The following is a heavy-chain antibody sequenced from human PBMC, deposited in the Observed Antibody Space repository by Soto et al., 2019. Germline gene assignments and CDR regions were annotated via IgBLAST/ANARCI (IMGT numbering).Heavy chain of an antibody. D-gene: IGHD5-12*01. V-gene: IGHV1-2*02. J-gene: IGHJ5*02. Sequence: ASVKVSCKTSGDTFTDSSMHWVRQAPGQGLEWMGWINLNSGDTNYAEKFRGRVTMTRDTSVITAYMELTRLKSDDTAVYYCARDLGGYDLYGPDTWGQGTLVTVSS. CDR1: GDTFTDSS. CDR3: ARDLGGYDLYGPDT. CDR2: INLNSGDT.